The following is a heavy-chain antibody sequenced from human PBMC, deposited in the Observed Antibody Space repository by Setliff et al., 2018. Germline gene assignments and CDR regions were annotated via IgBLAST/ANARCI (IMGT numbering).Heavy chain of an antibody. CDR2: IYIGGSA. J-gene: IGHJ4*02. CDR1: GGSISSYY. D-gene: IGHD3-22*01. CDR3: ARESRYYYDNLGTLDY. V-gene: IGHV4-4*07. Sequence: PSETLSLTCTVSGGSISSYYWSWIRQPAGKGLEWIGHIYIGGSANYNPSLKSRVSIPVDTSKNQFSLKLSSVTAADTAVYYCARESRYYYDNLGTLDYWGQGTLVTVSS.